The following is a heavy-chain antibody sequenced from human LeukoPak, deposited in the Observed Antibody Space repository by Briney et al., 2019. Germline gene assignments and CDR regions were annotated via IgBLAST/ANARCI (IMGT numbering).Heavy chain of an antibody. CDR1: GFTFSSYG. D-gene: IGHD2-8*01. Sequence: GGSLRLSCAASGFTFSSYGMHWVRQAPGKGLGWVAVIWYDGSNKYYADSVKGRFTISRDNSKNTLYLQMNSLRAEDTAVYYCARDQVLGVNVDLYGMDVWGQGTTVTVSS. CDR2: IWYDGSNK. V-gene: IGHV3-33*01. J-gene: IGHJ6*02. CDR3: ARDQVLGVNVDLYGMDV.